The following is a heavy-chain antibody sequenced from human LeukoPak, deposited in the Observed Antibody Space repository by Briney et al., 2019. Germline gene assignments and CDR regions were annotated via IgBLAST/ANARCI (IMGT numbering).Heavy chain of an antibody. J-gene: IGHJ4*02. D-gene: IGHD2-2*02. CDR1: GGSISSGEYS. V-gene: IGHV4-30-2*01. CDR3: ARTNGYCSSTSCYRGDYGY. CDR2: IYHRGST. Sequence: TSETLSLTCAVSGGSISSGEYSWSWIRQPPGKGLEWIGYIYHRGSTYYNPSLKSRVTISVDRSKNQLSLKLSSVTAADTAVYYCARTNGYCSSTSCYRGDYGYWGQGTLVTVSS.